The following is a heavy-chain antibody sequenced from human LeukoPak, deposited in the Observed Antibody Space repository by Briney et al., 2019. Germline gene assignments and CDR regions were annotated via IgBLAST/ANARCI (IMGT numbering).Heavy chain of an antibody. J-gene: IGHJ4*02. CDR3: ARVGDGNFDY. CDR2: IYYSGNT. CDR1: GGSISSYY. V-gene: IGHV4-59*01. Sequence: SETLSLTCTVSGGSISSYYWSWIRQSPGKGLEWIGYIYYSGNTNKNPSLKSRLIISIDTSKNQYSLKLSSVTAADTAVYYCARVGDGNFDYWGQGTLVTVSS.